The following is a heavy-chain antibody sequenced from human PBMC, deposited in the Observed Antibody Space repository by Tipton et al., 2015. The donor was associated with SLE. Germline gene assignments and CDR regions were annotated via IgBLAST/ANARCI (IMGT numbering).Heavy chain of an antibody. CDR2: INPSGGST. V-gene: IGHV1-46*01. CDR1: RFSFSSHY. D-gene: IGHD7-27*01. J-gene: IGHJ4*02. CDR3: ASLGINYYFDY. Sequence: QSGAEVKKPGASVKVSCQASRFSFSSHYINWVRQAPGQGVEWMGIINPSGGSTAYAQKFQGRVTMTRDTSTSTAYMELRSLRSDDTAVYYCASLGINYYFDYWGQGTLVTVSS.